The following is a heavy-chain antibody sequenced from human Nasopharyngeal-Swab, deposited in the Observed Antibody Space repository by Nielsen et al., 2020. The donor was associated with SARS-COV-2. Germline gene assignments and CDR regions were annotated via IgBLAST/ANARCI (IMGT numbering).Heavy chain of an antibody. CDR3: ARGLRGRTDFDY. D-gene: IGHD3/OR15-3a*01. Sequence: GESLKISCAASGFSFSDYYISWIRQAPGKGLEWVSYISTTGTTMYYADSVKGRFIISRDNAKNSLFLQMNSLRAKDTAVYYCARGLRGRTDFDYWGQGTLVTVSS. J-gene: IGHJ4*02. CDR2: ISTTGTTM. V-gene: IGHV3-11*01. CDR1: GFSFSDYY.